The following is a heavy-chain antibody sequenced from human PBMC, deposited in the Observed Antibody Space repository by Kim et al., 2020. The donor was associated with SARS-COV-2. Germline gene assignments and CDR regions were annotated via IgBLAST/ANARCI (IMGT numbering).Heavy chain of an antibody. CDR3: AGGITMVRGVQKGYYYYGMDV. D-gene: IGHD3-10*01. CDR2: INHSGST. J-gene: IGHJ6*02. CDR1: GGSFSGYY. Sequence: SETLSLTCAVYGGSFSGYYWSWIRQPPGKGLEWIGEINHSGSTNYNPSLKSRVTISVDTSKNQFSLKLSSVTAADTAVYYCAGGITMVRGVQKGYYYYGMDVWGQGTTVTVSS. V-gene: IGHV4-34*01.